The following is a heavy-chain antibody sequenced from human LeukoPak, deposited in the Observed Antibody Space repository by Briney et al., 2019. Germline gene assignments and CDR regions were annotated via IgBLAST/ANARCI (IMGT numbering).Heavy chain of an antibody. Sequence: GRSLRLSCAASGFTFSSYAMHWVRQAPGKGLEWVAVISYDGSNKYYADSVKGRFTISRDNSKNTLYLQMNSLRAEDTAVYYCAKGRRGYSNYFDYWGQGTLVTVSS. D-gene: IGHD4-11*01. CDR1: GFTFSSYA. J-gene: IGHJ4*02. CDR3: AKGRRGYSNYFDY. CDR2: ISYDGSNK. V-gene: IGHV3-30-3*01.